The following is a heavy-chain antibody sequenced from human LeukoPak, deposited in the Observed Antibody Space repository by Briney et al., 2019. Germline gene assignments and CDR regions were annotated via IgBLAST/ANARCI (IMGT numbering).Heavy chain of an antibody. CDR2: ISAYNGNT. CDR3: ARDLLAAAGELDY. D-gene: IGHD6-13*01. J-gene: IGHJ4*02. V-gene: IGHV1-18*01. Sequence: ASVKVSCKASGGTFSSYAISWVRQAPGQGLVWMGWISAYNGNTNYAQKLQGRVTMTTDTSTSTAHMELRSLRSDDTAVYYCARDLLAAAGELDYWGQGTLVTVSS. CDR1: GGTFSSYA.